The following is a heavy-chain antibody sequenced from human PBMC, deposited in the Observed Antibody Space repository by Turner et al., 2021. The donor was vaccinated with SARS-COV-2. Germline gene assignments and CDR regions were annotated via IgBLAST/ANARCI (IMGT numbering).Heavy chain of an antibody. V-gene: IGHV4-4*07. CDR2: IYTGGST. Sequence: QVQLQESGPGLVKPSETLSLTCSVSGGSISNFYWSWIRQPAGKGLEWIGRIYTGGSTNYHPSLKSRVTMSVDTSKNQISLKLISVTAADTAVYYCARDGDLRRNWFDPWGQGTLVTVSS. CDR1: GGSISNFY. CDR3: ARDGDLRRNWFDP. J-gene: IGHJ5*02. D-gene: IGHD3-10*01.